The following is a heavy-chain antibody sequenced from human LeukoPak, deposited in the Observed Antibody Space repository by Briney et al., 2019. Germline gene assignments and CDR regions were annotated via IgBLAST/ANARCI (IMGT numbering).Heavy chain of an antibody. J-gene: IGHJ6*02. CDR1: GDSVSSNSAA. V-gene: IGHV6-1*01. Sequence: SQTLSLTCAISGDSVSSNSAAWNWIRQSPSRGLEWLGRTYYRSKWYNDYAVSVESRITINPDTSKNQFSLKLSSVTAADTAVYYCARDVEGYYGMDVWGQGTTVTVSS. CDR3: ARDVEGYYGMDV. CDR2: TYYRSKWYN.